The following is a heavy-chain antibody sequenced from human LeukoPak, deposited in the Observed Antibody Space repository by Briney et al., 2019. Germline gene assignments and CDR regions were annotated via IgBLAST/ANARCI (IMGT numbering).Heavy chain of an antibody. V-gene: IGHV5-51*01. CDR3: ARRNQPPIAAAGQARYYYYMDV. Sequence: GESLKISCKGSGYSFTSYWIGWVRQMPGKGLEWMGIIYPGDSDTRYSPSFQGQVTISADKSISTAYLQWSSLKASDTAMYYCARRNQPPIAAAGQARYYYYMDVWGKGTTVTVSS. CDR2: IYPGDSDT. D-gene: IGHD6-13*01. J-gene: IGHJ6*03. CDR1: GYSFTSYW.